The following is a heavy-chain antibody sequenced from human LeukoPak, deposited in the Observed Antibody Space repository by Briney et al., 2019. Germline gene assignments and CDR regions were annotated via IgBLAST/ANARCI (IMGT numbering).Heavy chain of an antibody. CDR3: ARDYGWSFAN. CDR1: GFIFSSHW. V-gene: IGHV3-7*03. J-gene: IGHJ4*02. CDR2: IKYDGSEQ. D-gene: IGHD3-10*01. Sequence: GGSLRLSCTSSGFIFSSHWMNWVRQAPGKGPEWVANIKYDGSEQYYVDSVKGRLSISRDNTKNLLYLQMNSLRVEDTAVYYCARDYGWSFANWGQGTLVTVSS.